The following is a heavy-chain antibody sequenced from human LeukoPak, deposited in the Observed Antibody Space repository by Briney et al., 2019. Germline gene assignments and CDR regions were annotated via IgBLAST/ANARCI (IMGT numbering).Heavy chain of an antibody. CDR3: LSGSQQHSP. D-gene: IGHD1/OR15-1a*01. J-gene: IGHJ3*01. Sequence: GCSLSLSCPPSGFSFSSYAMHWLRQAPGKRLEGTAKIKQDGSYKDYVVSVKGQFTSPSDNSRESVYLQMDSLISDGTAVYYGLSGSQQHSPWGQGTLVSVSS. CDR2: IKQDGSYK. V-gene: IGHV3-7*01. CDR1: GFSFSSYA.